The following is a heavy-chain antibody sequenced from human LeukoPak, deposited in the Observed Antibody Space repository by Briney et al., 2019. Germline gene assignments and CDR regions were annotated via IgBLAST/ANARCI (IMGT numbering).Heavy chain of an antibody. J-gene: IGHJ4*02. D-gene: IGHD3-3*01. CDR3: ARSDYDTWSGSSYYFDY. Sequence: SGPTLVNPTETLTLTCTVSGFSLSNPRMSVSWIRQPPGKALEWLAHIFSNDEKSYSTSLKSRLTISKDTSKRQVVLTMTNMDPVDTATYYCARSDYDTWSGSSYYFDYWGQGTPVTVSS. CDR1: GFSLSNPRMS. V-gene: IGHV2-26*01. CDR2: IFSNDEK.